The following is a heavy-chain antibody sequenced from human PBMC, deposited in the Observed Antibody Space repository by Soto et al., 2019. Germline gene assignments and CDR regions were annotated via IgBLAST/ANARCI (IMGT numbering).Heavy chain of an antibody. CDR1: GFIFNNYA. D-gene: IGHD3-22*01. V-gene: IGHV1-18*04. CDR2: ISANSGNT. Sequence: PSVKVSCTAFGFIFNNYAISWVRQAPGQGLEWMGWISANSGNTNYAQKLQGRVTMTTDTSTSTAYMELRSLRSDDTAVYYCATAGNYDSSGRDFWGQGTLVTVSS. J-gene: IGHJ4*02. CDR3: ATAGNYDSSGRDF.